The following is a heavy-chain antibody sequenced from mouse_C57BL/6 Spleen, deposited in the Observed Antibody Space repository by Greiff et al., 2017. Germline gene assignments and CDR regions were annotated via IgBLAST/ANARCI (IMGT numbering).Heavy chain of an antibody. V-gene: IGHV1-69*01. CDR1: GYTFTSYW. Sequence: VQLQQPGAELVMPGASVKLSCKASGYTFTSYWMHWVKQRPGQGLEWIGEIDPSDSYTNYNQKFKGKSTLTVDKSSSTAYMQLSSLTSEDSAVYYCARSTGGRSPFDYWGQGTTLTVSS. CDR2: IDPSDSYT. CDR3: ARSTGGRSPFDY. J-gene: IGHJ2*01.